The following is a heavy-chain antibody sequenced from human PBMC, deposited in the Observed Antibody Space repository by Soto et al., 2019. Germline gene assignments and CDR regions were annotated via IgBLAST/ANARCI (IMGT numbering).Heavy chain of an antibody. CDR3: ARDKTPGHSSSWLLDY. Sequence: QVQLVESGGGVVQPGRSLRLSCAASGFTFSSYGMHWVRQAPGDGLEWVAVIWYNGNNEYYADSVKGRFTVSRDNSKNTLYLQMNSLRAEDTAVYYCARDKTPGHSSSWLLDYWGQGTLVTVSS. V-gene: IGHV3-33*01. CDR1: GFTFSSYG. J-gene: IGHJ4*02. CDR2: IWYNGNNE. D-gene: IGHD6-13*01.